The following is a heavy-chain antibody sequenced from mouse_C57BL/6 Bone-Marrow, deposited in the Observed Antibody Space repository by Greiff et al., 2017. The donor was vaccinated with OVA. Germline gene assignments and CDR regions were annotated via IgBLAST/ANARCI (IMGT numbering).Heavy chain of an antibody. V-gene: IGHV3-6*01. CDR3: ARTDYGSSHWYFDD. J-gene: IGHJ1*03. Sequence: VQLQESGPGLVKPSQSLSLTCSVTGYSITSGYYWNLIRQFPGNKLEWMGYISYDGSNNYNPSLKNRISITLDTSTNPFFLKLKSVTTEDTATYYCARTDYGSSHWYFDDWGTGTTVTVSS. CDR1: GYSITSGYY. D-gene: IGHD1-1*01. CDR2: ISYDGSN.